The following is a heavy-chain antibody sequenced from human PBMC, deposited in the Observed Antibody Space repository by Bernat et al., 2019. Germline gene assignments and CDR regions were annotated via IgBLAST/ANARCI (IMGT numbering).Heavy chain of an antibody. D-gene: IGHD3-16*02. CDR2: IYYSGST. J-gene: IGHJ3*02. CDR1: GGSISSSSYY. Sequence: QLQLQESGPGLVKPSETLSLTCTVSGGSISSSSYYWGWIRQPPGKGLEWIGSIYYSGSTNYNPSLKSRVTISVDTSKNQFSLKLSSVTAADTAVYYCARGADDDYVWGSYLVIWGQGTMVTVSS. V-gene: IGHV4-39*07. CDR3: ARGADDDYVWGSYLVI.